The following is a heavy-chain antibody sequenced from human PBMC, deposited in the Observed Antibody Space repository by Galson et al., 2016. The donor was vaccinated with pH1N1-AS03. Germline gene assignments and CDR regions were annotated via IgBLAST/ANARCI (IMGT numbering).Heavy chain of an antibody. CDR2: VYDSGSI. D-gene: IGHD2-21*02. CDR3: ARIVVVTPSYWYFDL. CDR1: GGSIGSYY. V-gene: IGHV4-59*08. Sequence: EPLSLTCTVSGGSIGSYYWSLIRQPPGMGLEWIGYVYDSGSINYNPSLKSRVTISVDTSKNQFSLKLSSVTAADTAVYYCARIVVVTPSYWYFDLWGRGTLVTVSS. J-gene: IGHJ2*01.